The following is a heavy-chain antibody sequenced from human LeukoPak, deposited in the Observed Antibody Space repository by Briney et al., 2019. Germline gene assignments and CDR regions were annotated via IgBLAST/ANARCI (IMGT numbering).Heavy chain of an antibody. CDR2: ISGSGDST. Sequence: GGSLRLSCAASGFTFSSYAMSWVRQAPGKGLEWVSAISGSGDSTYYADSVKGRFTISRDNSKNTLSLQMNSLRTEDTAVYYCARDRDWAFDYWGQGILVTVSS. V-gene: IGHV3-23*01. J-gene: IGHJ4*02. CDR3: ARDRDWAFDY. CDR1: GFTFSSYA. D-gene: IGHD2-21*01.